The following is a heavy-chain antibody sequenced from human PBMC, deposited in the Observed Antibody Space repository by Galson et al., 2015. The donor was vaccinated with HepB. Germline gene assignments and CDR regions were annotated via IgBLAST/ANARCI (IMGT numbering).Heavy chain of an antibody. D-gene: IGHD5-24*01. V-gene: IGHV5-10-1*01. CDR1: GYTFTTYW. J-gene: IGHJ4*02. Sequence: QSGAEVKEPGESLRISCQGSGYTFTTYWISWVRQLPGEGLEWMGRIDPSDSYTNYSPSFEGHVTISADKSISTAYLQWSSLKTSDTAIYYCARRGVDGYTPTPGGAAFDFWGQGTLVTVSP. CDR2: IDPSDSYT. CDR3: ARRGVDGYTPTPGGAAFDF.